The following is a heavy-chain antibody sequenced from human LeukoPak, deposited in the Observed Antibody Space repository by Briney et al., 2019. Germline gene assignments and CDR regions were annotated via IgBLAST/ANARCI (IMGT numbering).Heavy chain of an antibody. CDR2: ISSSGST. J-gene: IGHJ3*02. CDR1: GDSISSGDYY. V-gene: IGHV4-61*02. D-gene: IGHD3-22*01. CDR3: ARGPYSYDSSGAFDI. Sequence: SETLSLTCTVSGDSISSGDYYWSWIRQPAGKGLEWIGRISSSGSTNYNPSLKSRVTISVDTSKNQFSLKLSTVTAADTAVYFCARGPYSYDSSGAFDIWGQGTMVTVSS.